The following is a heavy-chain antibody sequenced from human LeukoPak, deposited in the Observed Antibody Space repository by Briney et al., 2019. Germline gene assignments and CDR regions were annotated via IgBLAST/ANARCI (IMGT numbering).Heavy chain of an antibody. CDR3: AKGYSSSAWFDP. Sequence: PGGSLRLSCAASGFTFDDYAMHWVRQAPGKGLEWVSGISWNSGSIGYADSVKDRFTISRDNAKNSLYLQMNSLRAEDTALYYCAKGYSSSAWFDPWGQGTLVTVSS. D-gene: IGHD6-6*01. J-gene: IGHJ5*02. V-gene: IGHV3-9*01. CDR1: GFTFDDYA. CDR2: ISWNSGSI.